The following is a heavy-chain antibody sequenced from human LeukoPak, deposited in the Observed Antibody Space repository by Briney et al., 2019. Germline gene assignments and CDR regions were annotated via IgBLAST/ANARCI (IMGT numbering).Heavy chain of an antibody. D-gene: IGHD6-19*01. J-gene: IGHJ4*02. V-gene: IGHV3-43*02. CDR3: ARESGRSGWYDY. CDR1: GFIFHDYA. CDR2: ISGDGGST. Sequence: GGSLRLSCAAPGFIFHDYAIHWVRQAPGKGLEWVSLISGDGGSTFYADSVKGRFTISRDNSKNSLYLQMSSLRSEDTALYYCARESGRSGWYDYWGQGTLVTVSS.